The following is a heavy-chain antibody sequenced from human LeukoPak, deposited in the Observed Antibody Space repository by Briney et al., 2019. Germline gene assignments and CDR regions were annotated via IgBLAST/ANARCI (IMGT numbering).Heavy chain of an antibody. CDR1: GGSISSGSYY. V-gene: IGHV4-31*03. CDR2: IYNSGST. D-gene: IGHD5-18*01. Sequence: SETLSLTCTASGGSISSGSYYWSWIRQHPGKGLEWIGHIYNSGSTYYNPSLQSRVTISVDTSKNQFSLKLSSVTAADTALYYCARAVRNTAMVYYYNGMDVWGQGTTVTVSS. CDR3: ARAVRNTAMVYYYNGMDV. J-gene: IGHJ6*02.